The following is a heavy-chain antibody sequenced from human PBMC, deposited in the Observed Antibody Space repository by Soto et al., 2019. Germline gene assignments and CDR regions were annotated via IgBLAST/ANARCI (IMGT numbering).Heavy chain of an antibody. J-gene: IGHJ6*03. V-gene: IGHV3-23*01. Sequence: GGSLRLSCAASGFTFSSYAMSWVRQAPGKGLEWVSAISGSGGSTYYADSVKGRFTISRANSKNTLYLQMNSLRAEDTAVYYCAKDVTPYLYYYYLDVWGKGTTVTVS. CDR1: GFTFSSYA. CDR2: ISGSGGST. D-gene: IGHD2-15*01. CDR3: AKDVTPYLYYYYLDV.